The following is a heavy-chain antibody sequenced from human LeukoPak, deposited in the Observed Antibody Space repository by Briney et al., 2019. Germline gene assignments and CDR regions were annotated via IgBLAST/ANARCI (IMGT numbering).Heavy chain of an antibody. CDR3: ARENLAAAADY. CDR2: ISNTGGST. J-gene: IGHJ4*02. Sequence: GGSLRLSCAASGFSFNTYAMSWVRQAPGKGLEWVSAISNTGGSTYYADSVKGRFTISRDNAKNTLYLQMNSLRLEDTAVYYCARENLAAAADYWGQGTVVTVSS. D-gene: IGHD6-25*01. V-gene: IGHV3-23*01. CDR1: GFSFNTYA.